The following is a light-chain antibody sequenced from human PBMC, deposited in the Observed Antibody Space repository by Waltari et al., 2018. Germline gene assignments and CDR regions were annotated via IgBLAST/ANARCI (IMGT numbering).Light chain of an antibody. J-gene: IGKJ4*01. CDR1: QSVLYSSNNKNY. V-gene: IGKV4-1*01. Sequence: IVMTQSPDSLAVSLGERAIITCKSSQSVLYSSNNKNYLAWYQQKPGQPPKLLIYWASTRESGVPDRFSGSGSGTDFTLTISSLQAEDVAVYYCQQYYSTPLTFGGGTKVEIK. CDR2: WAS. CDR3: QQYYSTPLT.